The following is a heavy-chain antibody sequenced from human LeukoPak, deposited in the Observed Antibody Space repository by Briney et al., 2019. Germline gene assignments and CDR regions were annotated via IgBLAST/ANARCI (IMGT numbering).Heavy chain of an antibody. D-gene: IGHD3-10*01. CDR3: ARSGGSGSSFDY. CDR2: ISSSGSTK. V-gene: IGHV3-48*03. J-gene: IGHJ4*02. CDR1: GFTFSSYE. Sequence: GGSLRLSCAASGFTFSSYEMNWVRQAPGKGLEWVSYISSSGSTKYYADSVKGRFTISRDNAKNSLYLQMISLRAEDTALYYCARSGGSGSSFDYWGQGTLVTVSS.